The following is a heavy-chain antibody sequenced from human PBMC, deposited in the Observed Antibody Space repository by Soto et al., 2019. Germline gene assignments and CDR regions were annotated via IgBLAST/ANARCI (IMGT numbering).Heavy chain of an antibody. CDR2: INPNSGGT. Sequence: QVQLVQSGAEVKKPGASVKVSCKASGYTFTGYYMHWVRQAPGQGLEWMGWINPNSGGTNYAQKFQGWVSPKGAARGCGEKFQGWVTMTRDTSISTAYMELSRLRSDDTAVYYCARGPNIRGSLAYYFDYWGQGTLVTVSS. J-gene: IGHJ4*02. V-gene: IGHV1-2*04. CDR1: GYTFTGYY. D-gene: IGHD3-10*01. CDR3: ARGPNIRGSLAYYFDY.